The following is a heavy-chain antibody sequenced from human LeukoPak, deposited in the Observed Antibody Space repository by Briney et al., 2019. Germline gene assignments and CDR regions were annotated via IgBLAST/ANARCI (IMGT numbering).Heavy chain of an antibody. D-gene: IGHD2-15*01. V-gene: IGHV3-23*01. CDR1: GITFSSYG. CDR3: AKNGDRGAYCTGGTCYPYFYYYMDV. J-gene: IGHJ6*03. CDR2: ISSTGGTT. Sequence: GGSLRLSCAAYGITFSSYGMSWVRQAPGKGLEWVSSISSTGGTTYYAVSVKGRFTISRDNSKNTLYLQMNSLRAEDTAIYYCAKNGDRGAYCTGGTCYPYFYYYMDVWGKGTTVTI.